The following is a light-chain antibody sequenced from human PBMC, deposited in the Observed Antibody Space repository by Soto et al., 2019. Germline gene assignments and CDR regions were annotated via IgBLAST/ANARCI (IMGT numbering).Light chain of an antibody. V-gene: IGLV2-14*03. CDR2: DVS. CDR3: GAYTITSPYV. Sequence: QSVLTQPASVSGSPGQSISISCTGTSSDVGAYNYISWYQQHPGKAPKLIIYDVSNRPSGVSSRFSGSKSGNTASLTISGLQAEDGADYYCGAYTITSPYVFGTGTKVTVL. CDR1: SSDVGAYNY. J-gene: IGLJ1*01.